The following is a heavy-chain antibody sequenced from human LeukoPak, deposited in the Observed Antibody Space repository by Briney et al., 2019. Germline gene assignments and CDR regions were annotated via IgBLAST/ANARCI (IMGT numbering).Heavy chain of an antibody. CDR1: GYTFTGYY. CDR3: ARDPPTYYYDSSRVLDV. D-gene: IGHD3-22*01. Sequence: GASVKVSCKASGYTFTGYYMHWVRQAPGQGLEWMGWINPNSGGTNYAQEFQGRVTMTRDTSISTAYMELSRLRSDDTAVYYCARDPPTYYYDSSRVLDVWGKGTTVTVSS. V-gene: IGHV1-2*02. J-gene: IGHJ6*04. CDR2: INPNSGGT.